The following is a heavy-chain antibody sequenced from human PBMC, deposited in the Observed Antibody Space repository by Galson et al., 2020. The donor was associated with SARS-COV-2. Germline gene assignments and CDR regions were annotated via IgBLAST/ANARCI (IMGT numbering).Heavy chain of an antibody. Sequence: SETLSLTCAVYGGSFSSYYWSWIRQPAGKGLEWIGRIYTSGSTHYNPSLKSRVTISVDTSKNQFSLKLSSVTAADTAVYYCARESTMIPNWFDPWGQGTLVTVSS. J-gene: IGHJ5*02. CDR1: GGSFSSYY. CDR2: IYTSGST. CDR3: ARESTMIPNWFDP. V-gene: IGHV4-4*07. D-gene: IGHD3-22*01.